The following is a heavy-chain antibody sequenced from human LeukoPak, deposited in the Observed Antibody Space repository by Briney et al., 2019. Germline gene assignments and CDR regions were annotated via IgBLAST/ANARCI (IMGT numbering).Heavy chain of an antibody. CDR3: ARTTGYGAADFDY. J-gene: IGHJ4*02. D-gene: IGHD4-17*01. CDR2: IYYGGST. Sequence: SETLSLTCTVSGGSISSYYWSWIRQPPGKGLEWIGYIYYGGSTNYNPSLKSRVTISVDTSTNQFSLKLSSVTAADTAVYYCARTTGYGAADFDYWGQGTLVTVSS. V-gene: IGHV4-59*01. CDR1: GGSISSYY.